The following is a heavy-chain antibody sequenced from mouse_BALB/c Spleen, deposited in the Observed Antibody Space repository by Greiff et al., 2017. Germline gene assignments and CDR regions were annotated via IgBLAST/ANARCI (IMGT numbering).Heavy chain of an antibody. Sequence: EVQLQESGPGLVKPSQSLSLTCSVTGYSITSGYYWNWIRQFPGNKLEWMGYISYDGSNNYNPSLKNRISITRDTSKNQFFLKLNSVTTEDTATYYCARDRGNYYHWGQGTLVTVSA. CDR3: ARDRGNYYH. CDR1: GYSITSGYY. D-gene: IGHD2-1*01. V-gene: IGHV3-6*02. CDR2: ISYDGSN. J-gene: IGHJ3*01.